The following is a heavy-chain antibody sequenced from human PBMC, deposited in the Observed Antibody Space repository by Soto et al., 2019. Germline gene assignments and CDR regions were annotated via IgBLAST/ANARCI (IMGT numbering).Heavy chain of an antibody. CDR3: ARYKRLIVDY. Sequence: SETLSLTCAVSGGSISSGGYSWSWIRQPPGKGLEWIGYIYHSGSTYYNPSLKSRVTISVDRSKNQFSLRLSSVTAADTAVYYCARYKRLIVDYRGRGTLVTVSS. J-gene: IGHJ4*02. V-gene: IGHV4-30-2*01. D-gene: IGHD1-20*01. CDR2: IYHSGST. CDR1: GGSISSGGYS.